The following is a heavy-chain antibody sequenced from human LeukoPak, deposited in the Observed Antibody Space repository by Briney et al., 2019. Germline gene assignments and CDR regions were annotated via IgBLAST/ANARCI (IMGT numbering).Heavy chain of an antibody. V-gene: IGHV1-2*02. CDR1: GYTFTRYY. J-gene: IGHJ4*02. D-gene: IGHD5/OR15-5a*01. CDR3: ARGGLSTILFYF. Sequence: GASVKVSCKTSGYTFTRYYIHWVRQAPGQGLEWMGWITPNSGGTNYAQKLQGRVTMARDTSISTAYMELSRPRPNDTAVYYWARGGLSTILFYFWGQGTLVTGSS. CDR2: ITPNSGGT.